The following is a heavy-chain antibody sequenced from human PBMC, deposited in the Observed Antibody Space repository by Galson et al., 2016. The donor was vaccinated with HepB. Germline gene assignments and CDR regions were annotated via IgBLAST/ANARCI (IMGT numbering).Heavy chain of an antibody. CDR2: IYPGDSDT. V-gene: IGHV5-51*01. CDR1: GYNFINYW. Sequence: QSGAEVKKPGESLKNSCTGSGYNFINYWIGWVRQMPGKGLEWMVIIYPGDSDTRYSPSFQGQVTISADKSISTAYLQCSSRKASDSAMYYCARRGFDGSVAGYDYWGQGTLVTVSS. J-gene: IGHJ4*02. CDR3: ARRGFDGSVAGYDY. D-gene: IGHD6-19*01.